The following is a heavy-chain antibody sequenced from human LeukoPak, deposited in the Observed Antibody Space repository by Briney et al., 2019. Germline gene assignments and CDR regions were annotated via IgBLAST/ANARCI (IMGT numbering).Heavy chain of an antibody. D-gene: IGHD3-10*01. CDR3: TKRTFGENFFDF. Sequence: GGSLRLSCAVFGFTFIGYAMTGVRQAPGKGLQWVSTLSGSGGSTYYTDSVKGRFTISRDNSKNTLYLQMNSLRAEDTAIYYCTKRTFGENFFDFSGQGTLVTVSS. CDR2: LSGSGGST. CDR1: GFTFIGYA. V-gene: IGHV3-23*01. J-gene: IGHJ4*02.